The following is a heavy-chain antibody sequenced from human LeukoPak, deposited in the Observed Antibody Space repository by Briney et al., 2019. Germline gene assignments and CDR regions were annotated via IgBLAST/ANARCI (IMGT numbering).Heavy chain of an antibody. CDR1: GFTFSTYG. CDR3: ARGGGGAPVAISSSSNPVFNWFDP. CDR2: IGGSGGGT. V-gene: IGHV3-23*01. Sequence: GGSLRLSCAASGFTFSTYGMSWVRQAPGKGLEWVSAIGGSGGGTYYADSVKGRFTISRDNSKNTLYLQMNSLRAEDTAVYYCARGGGGAPVAISSSSNPVFNWFDPWGQGTLVTVSS. D-gene: IGHD6-13*01. J-gene: IGHJ5*02.